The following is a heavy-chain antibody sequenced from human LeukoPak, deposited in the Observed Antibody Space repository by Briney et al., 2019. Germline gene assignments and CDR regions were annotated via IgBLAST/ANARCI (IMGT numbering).Heavy chain of an antibody. V-gene: IGHV4-59*08. Sequence: SETLSLTCTVSGGSISSYYWSWIRQPPGKGLEWIGYIYYTGSTNYNPSLKSRVTISVDTSKNQLSLKLRSVTAADTAVYYCARRDSGTYLNPLDIWGQGTVVTVSS. CDR2: IYYTGST. CDR1: GGSISSYY. D-gene: IGHD1-26*01. J-gene: IGHJ3*02. CDR3: ARRDSGTYLNPLDI.